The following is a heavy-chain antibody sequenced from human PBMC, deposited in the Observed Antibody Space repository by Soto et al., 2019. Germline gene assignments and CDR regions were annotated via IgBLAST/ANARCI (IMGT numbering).Heavy chain of an antibody. CDR2: ISPGGTT. V-gene: IGHV4-4*02. CDR3: ARNGDCETAPCYGGWVDP. Sequence: QVQLQESGPGLVKPSETLSLTCAVSSGSMNNIYWWSWVRQPPGKGLEWIGEISPGGTTNYNPSRKNRVAISIDKSKNQLSVKLSSVTAADTAIYDCARNGDCETAPCYGGWVDPWGQGTLVTVSS. CDR1: SGSMNNIYW. D-gene: IGHD2-2*01. J-gene: IGHJ5*02.